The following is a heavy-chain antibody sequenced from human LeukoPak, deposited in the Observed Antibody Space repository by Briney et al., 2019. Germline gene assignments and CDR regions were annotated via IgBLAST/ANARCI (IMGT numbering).Heavy chain of an antibody. CDR1: GFIFSSYA. Sequence: GGSLRLSCAASGFIFSSYAMTWVRQGPGKGLEWVSTIDNSGGGTFYADSVKGRFTISRDNSKNTLYLQMNSLRAEDTAVYYCARVIETTGGYFDYWGQGTLVTVSS. V-gene: IGHV3-23*05. J-gene: IGHJ4*02. CDR2: IDNSGGGT. CDR3: ARVIETTGGYFDY. D-gene: IGHD1-20*01.